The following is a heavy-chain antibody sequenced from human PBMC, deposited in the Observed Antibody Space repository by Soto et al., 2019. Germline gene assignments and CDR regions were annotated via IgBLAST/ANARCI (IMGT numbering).Heavy chain of an antibody. CDR1: GFTFSTYA. Sequence: QVQLVESGGGVVQPGRSLRLSCAASGFTFSTYAMHWVRQAPGKGLEWVALISYDGSNKYYADSVKGRFTISRDNSKNTLYLQMNSLRAEDTAVYYCVRWGRLEDYYYGMDVWGQGTTVTVSS. CDR3: VRWGRLEDYYYGMDV. V-gene: IGHV3-30-3*01. CDR2: ISYDGSNK. J-gene: IGHJ6*02. D-gene: IGHD1-1*01.